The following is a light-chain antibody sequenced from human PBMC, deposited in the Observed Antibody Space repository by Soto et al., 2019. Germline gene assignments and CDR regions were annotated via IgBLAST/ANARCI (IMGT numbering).Light chain of an antibody. CDR3: YSYAGSHNV. CDR2: EVN. CDR1: SSDVGGYNY. V-gene: IGLV2-8*01. Sequence: QSALTQPPSASGSPGQSVTISCTGISSDVGGYNYVSWYQQHPGRAPRLMIYEVNKRPSGVPDRFSGSKSGDTASLTVPGLQAEDEADYYCYSYAGSHNVFGTGTKLTVL. J-gene: IGLJ1*01.